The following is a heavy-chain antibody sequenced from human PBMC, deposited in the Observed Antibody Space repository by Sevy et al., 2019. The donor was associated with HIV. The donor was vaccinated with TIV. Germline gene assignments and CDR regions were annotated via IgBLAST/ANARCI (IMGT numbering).Heavy chain of an antibody. V-gene: IGHV3-30*02. CDR1: GFTFSSYG. CDR3: ATSRYCSGGSCYGADYYYGMDV. CDR2: IRYDGSNK. D-gene: IGHD2-15*01. Sequence: GGSLRLSCAASGFTFSSYGMHWVRQAPGKGLEWVAFIRYDGSNKYYADSVKGRFTISRDNSKNTLYLQMNSLRAVDTAVYYCATSRYCSGGSCYGADYYYGMDVWGQGTTVTVSS. J-gene: IGHJ6*02.